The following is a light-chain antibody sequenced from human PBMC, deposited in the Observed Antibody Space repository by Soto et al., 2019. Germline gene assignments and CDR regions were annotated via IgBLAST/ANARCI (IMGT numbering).Light chain of an antibody. CDR2: GAS. CDR1: QSVSSSY. V-gene: IGKV3-20*01. CDR3: QQGST. Sequence: EIVLTQSPGTLSLSPGERATLSCRASQSVSSSYLAWYQQKPGQAPRLLIYGASSRATGIPDRFGGSGSGTDFTLTISRLEPEDFAVYYCQQGSTFGQGTKLEIK. J-gene: IGKJ2*01.